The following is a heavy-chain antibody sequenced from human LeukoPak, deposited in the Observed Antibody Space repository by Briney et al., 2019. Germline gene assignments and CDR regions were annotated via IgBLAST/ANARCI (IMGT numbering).Heavy chain of an antibody. J-gene: IGHJ4*02. CDR3: AKTKLQAQGFDY. CDR2: ISGSGGST. CDR1: GFTFSTYA. D-gene: IGHD2-8*01. V-gene: IGHV3-23*01. Sequence: GGSLRLSCVASGFTFSTYAMSWVRQAPGKGLEWVSAISGSGGSTYYADSVKGRFTISRDNSKNTLYLQMNSLRAEDTAVYYCAKTKLQAQGFDYWGQGTLVTVSS.